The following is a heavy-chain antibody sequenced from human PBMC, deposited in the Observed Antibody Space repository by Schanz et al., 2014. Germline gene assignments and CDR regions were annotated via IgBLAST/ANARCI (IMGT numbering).Heavy chain of an antibody. CDR3: ARGTDWSLHY. CDR2: ISNDGSIK. Sequence: VQLLDSGGGLVQPGGSLRLSCAASGFTFSTYAMSWVRQPAGKGLEWVAVISNDGSIKYYADSVKGRFTVSRDSGQNSLYLQMNSLRAGDTAVYYCARGTDWSLHYWGQGALVTVSS. V-gene: IGHV3-30*14. J-gene: IGHJ4*02. D-gene: IGHD1-1*01. CDR1: GFTFSTYA.